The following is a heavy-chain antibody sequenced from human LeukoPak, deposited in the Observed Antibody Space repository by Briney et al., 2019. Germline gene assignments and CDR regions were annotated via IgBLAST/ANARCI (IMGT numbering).Heavy chain of an antibody. CDR1: GFTLSNVW. V-gene: IGHV3-15*01. Sequence: GGPLRLSCAASGFTLSNVWMIWVRRAPGRGLEWVGRIKSKTYGGTTDYAAPVKGRFTISRDDSKNTVYLQMNSLKTEDTGVYYCSTATSYWGQGSLVTVSS. CDR2: IKSKTYGGTT. J-gene: IGHJ4*02. CDR3: STATSY.